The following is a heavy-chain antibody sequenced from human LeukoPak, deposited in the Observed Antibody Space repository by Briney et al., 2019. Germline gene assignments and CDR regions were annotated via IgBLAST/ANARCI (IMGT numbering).Heavy chain of an antibody. CDR3: ARAYGSGNYFNY. V-gene: IGHV4-59*01. CDR1: GGSISTYC. Sequence: SETLSLTCTVCGGSISTYCWSWIRQSSGKGLEWIGYIHYSGSAKYNPSLKSRVTISVDTSKSQFSLKLSSVTAADTAVYYCARAYGSGNYFNYWGQGTLVTVSS. D-gene: IGHD3-10*01. CDR2: IHYSGSA. J-gene: IGHJ4*02.